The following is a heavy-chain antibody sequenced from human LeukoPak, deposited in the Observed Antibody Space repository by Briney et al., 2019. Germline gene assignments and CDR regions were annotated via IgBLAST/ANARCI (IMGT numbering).Heavy chain of an antibody. CDR2: IYHTGST. J-gene: IGHJ4*02. V-gene: IGHV4-59*02. Sequence: KPSETLSLTCTISGGSVSDYYWSWIRQSPGKGLEWIGYIYHTGSTSYSPSLKSRVTISADTSQNQFSLKLTSVTAADTAVYFCARGEDFERYYLAYWGQGTLVTVSS. CDR1: GGSVSDYY. D-gene: IGHD3-9*01. CDR3: ARGEDFERYYLAY.